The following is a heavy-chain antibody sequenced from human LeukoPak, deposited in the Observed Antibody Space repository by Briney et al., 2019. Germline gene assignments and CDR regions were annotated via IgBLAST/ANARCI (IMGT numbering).Heavy chain of an antibody. D-gene: IGHD4-23*01. Sequence: GASVKVSYKASGYTFTSYDINWVRQATGQGLEWMGWMNPNSGNTGYAQKCQGRVTMTRNTSISTAYMELSSLRSEDTAVYYCARTGSGRRGNRKPFDYWGQGTLVTVSS. CDR1: GYTFTSYD. J-gene: IGHJ4*02. CDR3: ARTGSGRRGNRKPFDY. V-gene: IGHV1-8*01. CDR2: MNPNSGNT.